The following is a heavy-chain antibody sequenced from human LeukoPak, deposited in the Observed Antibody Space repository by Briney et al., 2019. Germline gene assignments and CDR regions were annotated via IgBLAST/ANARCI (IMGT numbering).Heavy chain of an antibody. V-gene: IGHV1-69*04. D-gene: IGHD6-19*01. Sequence: SVKVSCKASGGTFSSYTISWVRQAPGQGLEWMGRIIPILGIANYAQKFQGRVTITADKSTSTAYMELSSLRSEDTAVYYCARDLLGYSSGRGNYWGQGTLVTVSS. CDR3: ARDLLGYSSGRGNY. CDR1: GGTFSSYT. J-gene: IGHJ4*02. CDR2: IIPILGIA.